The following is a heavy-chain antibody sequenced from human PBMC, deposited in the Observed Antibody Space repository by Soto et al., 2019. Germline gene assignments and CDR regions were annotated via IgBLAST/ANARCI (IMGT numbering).Heavy chain of an antibody. J-gene: IGHJ4*02. CDR3: AKDKGVVVPAAMRVPFDY. CDR2: ISGSGGST. Sequence: LRLSCAASGFTFSSYAMSWVRQAPGKGLEWVSAISGSGGSTYYADSVKGRFTISRDNSKNTLYLQMNSLRAEDTAVYYCAKDKGVVVPAAMRVPFDYWGQGTLVTVSS. D-gene: IGHD2-2*01. V-gene: IGHV3-23*01. CDR1: GFTFSSYA.